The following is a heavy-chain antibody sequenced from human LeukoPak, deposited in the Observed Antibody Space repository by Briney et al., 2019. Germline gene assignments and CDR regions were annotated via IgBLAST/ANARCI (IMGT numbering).Heavy chain of an antibody. CDR3: AKECGGSCYDAFDI. CDR1: GFIFSTYG. D-gene: IGHD2-21*02. CDR2: ILGNGANA. Sequence: GGSLRLSCAASGFIFSTYGMGWVRQAPGKGLEWVSGILGNGANAYYGDSVKGRFTISRDNSKNTLYLQMNSLRAEDTAVYYCAKECGGSCYDAFDIWGQGTMVTVSS. J-gene: IGHJ3*02. V-gene: IGHV3-23*01.